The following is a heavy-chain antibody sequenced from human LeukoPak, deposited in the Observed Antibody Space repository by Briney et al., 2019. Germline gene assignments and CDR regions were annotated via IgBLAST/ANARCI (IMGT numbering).Heavy chain of an antibody. CDR1: GFTFSGSA. Sequence: GGSLRLSCAASGFTFSGSAMHWVRQASGKGLEWVGRIRSKANSYATAYAASVKGRFTISRDDSKNTAYLQMNSLKTEDTAVYYCTRRDCSGGSCYLDYWGQGTLVTVSS. D-gene: IGHD2-15*01. J-gene: IGHJ4*02. CDR2: IRSKANSYAT. V-gene: IGHV3-73*01. CDR3: TRRDCSGGSCYLDY.